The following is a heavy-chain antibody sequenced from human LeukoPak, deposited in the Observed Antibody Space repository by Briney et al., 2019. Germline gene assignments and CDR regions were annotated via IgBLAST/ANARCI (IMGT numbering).Heavy chain of an antibody. J-gene: IGHJ6*03. D-gene: IGHD3-10*01. CDR1: GFTFSSYA. CDR3: ARGLWFGESTLDYYMDV. V-gene: IGHV3-64*01. Sequence: GGSLRLSCAASGFTFSSYAMHWVRQAPGKGLEYVSAISSNGGSTYYANSEKGRFTISRDNSKNTLYLQMGSLRAEDMAVYYCARGLWFGESTLDYYMDVWGKGTTVTVSS. CDR2: ISSNGGST.